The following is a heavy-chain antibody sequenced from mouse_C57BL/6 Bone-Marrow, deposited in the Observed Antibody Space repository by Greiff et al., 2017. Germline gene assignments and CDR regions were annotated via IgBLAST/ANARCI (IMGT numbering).Heavy chain of an antibody. J-gene: IGHJ4*01. CDR3: ASPPGDY. CDR2: ISSGSSTI. CDR1: GFTFSDYG. V-gene: IGHV5-17*01. Sequence: EVKLMESGGGLVKPGGSLKLSCAASGFTFSDYGMHWVRQAPEKGLEWVAYISSGSSTIYYADTVKGRFTISRDNAKNTLFLQMTSLRSEDTAMYYCASPPGDYWGQGTSVTVSS.